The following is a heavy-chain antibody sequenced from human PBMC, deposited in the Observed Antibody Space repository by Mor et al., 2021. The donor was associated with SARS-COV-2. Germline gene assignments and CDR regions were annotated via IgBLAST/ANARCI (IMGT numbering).Heavy chain of an antibody. D-gene: IGHD3-10*01. CDR2: IDPSDSYT. Sequence: GRIDPSDSYTNYSPSFQGHVTISADKSISTAYLQWSSLKASDTAMYYCASTHYGSGSYYPYYFDYWGQGTLVTVS. J-gene: IGHJ4*02. CDR3: ASTHYGSGSYYPYYFDY. V-gene: IGHV5-10-1*01.